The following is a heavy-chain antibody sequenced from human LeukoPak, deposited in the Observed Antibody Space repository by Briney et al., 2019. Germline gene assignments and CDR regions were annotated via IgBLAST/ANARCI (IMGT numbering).Heavy chain of an antibody. D-gene: IGHD5-18*01. CDR1: GFTSSSYA. Sequence: GGSLRLSCAASGFTSSSYAMHWARQAPGKGLEWVAVISYDGSNKYYADSVKGRFTISRDNSKNTLYLQMNSLRAEDTAVYYCARDSIQLWYRDYFDYWGQGTLVTVSS. V-gene: IGHV3-30-3*01. CDR2: ISYDGSNK. J-gene: IGHJ4*02. CDR3: ARDSIQLWYRDYFDY.